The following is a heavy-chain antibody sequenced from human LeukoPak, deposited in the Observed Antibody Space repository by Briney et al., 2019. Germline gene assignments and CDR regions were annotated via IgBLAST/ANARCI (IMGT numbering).Heavy chain of an antibody. Sequence: SETLSLTCGVSGYSISSGYYWGWIRQPPGKGLEWIGTIHYSGTTYYNSSLKSRVTISVDTSRNQSSLKLSSVTAADTAVYYCARAMRSGWYLNWFDPWGQGTLVTVSS. CDR2: IHYSGTT. CDR3: ARAMRSGWYLNWFDP. D-gene: IGHD6-19*01. J-gene: IGHJ5*02. CDR1: GYSISSGYY. V-gene: IGHV4-38-2*01.